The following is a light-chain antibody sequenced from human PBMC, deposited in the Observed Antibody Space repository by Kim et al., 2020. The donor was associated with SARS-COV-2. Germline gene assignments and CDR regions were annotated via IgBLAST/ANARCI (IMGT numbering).Light chain of an antibody. J-gene: IGLJ3*02. CDR3: QVWDRSTNRV. Sequence: VAPGKTARITCGVDNIGSKSVHWYQQKPGQAPVVVIYYDTGRPSGVPERFSGSNSGDTATLTISRVEAGDEADYYCQVWDRSTNRVFGGGTKLTVL. CDR1: NIGSKS. CDR2: YDT. V-gene: IGLV3-21*04.